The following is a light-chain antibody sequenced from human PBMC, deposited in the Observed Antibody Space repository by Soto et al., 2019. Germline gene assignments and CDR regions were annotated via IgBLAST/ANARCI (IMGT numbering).Light chain of an antibody. J-gene: IGKJ4*02. CDR3: EQSSSWSLT. CDR2: GAS. V-gene: IGKV3-11*01. Sequence: EIVLTQSPATLSLSPGERATLSCRASQSLSKTLVWYQQKPGQAPRLLIDGASNRATGITARFSGSGSGTAFTLTSSSVDPEDFGFYSCEQSSSWSLTFGGGTKVEIK. CDR1: QSLSKT.